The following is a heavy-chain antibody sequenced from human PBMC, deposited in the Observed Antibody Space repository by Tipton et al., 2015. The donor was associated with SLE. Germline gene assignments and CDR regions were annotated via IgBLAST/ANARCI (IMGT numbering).Heavy chain of an antibody. Sequence: GLVKPSETLSLTCSVSGGSMSTYYWSWIRQPPGKGLEWIGYIDYSWSTNYNPSLESRVTISLDSSKNRFSLKLNSVTAADTAVYFCARADGVVGGQVPYWYFDLWGRGTLVTVSS. CDR3: ARADGVVGGQVPYWYFDL. D-gene: IGHD1-26*01. V-gene: IGHV4-59*08. CDR2: IDYSWST. CDR1: GGSMSTYY. J-gene: IGHJ2*01.